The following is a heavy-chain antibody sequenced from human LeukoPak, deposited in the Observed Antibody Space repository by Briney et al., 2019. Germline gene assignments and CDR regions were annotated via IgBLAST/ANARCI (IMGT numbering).Heavy chain of an antibody. CDR2: IRGTAGTT. V-gene: IGHV3-23*01. J-gene: IGHJ6*03. CDR1: GFIFSSYA. CDR3: ARVSGDSYGYSDYYYMDV. D-gene: IGHD5-18*01. Sequence: GGSLRLSCAASGFIFSSYAMTWVRQAPGKGLDWVSLIRGTAGTTYYADSVKGRFTISRDNAKNSLYLQMNSLRDEDTAVYYCARVSGDSYGYSDYYYMDVWGKGTTVTVSS.